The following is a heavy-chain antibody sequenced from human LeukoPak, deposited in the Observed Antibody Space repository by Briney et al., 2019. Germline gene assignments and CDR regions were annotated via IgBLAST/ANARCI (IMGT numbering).Heavy chain of an antibody. V-gene: IGHV4-4*07. CDR1: GGSLSSSH. CDR3: ARRDGYKTEDY. Sequence: PSETLSLTCTVSGGSLSSSHWSWIRQPAGKGLEWIGIIYNGGNTNYNPSLKSRVTISVDTSKNQFSLKLSSVTAADTAVYYCARRDGYKTEDYWGQGTLVTVSS. D-gene: IGHD5-24*01. J-gene: IGHJ4*02. CDR2: IYNGGNT.